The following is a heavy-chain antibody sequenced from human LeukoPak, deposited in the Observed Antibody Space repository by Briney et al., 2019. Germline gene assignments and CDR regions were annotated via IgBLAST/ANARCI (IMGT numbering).Heavy chain of an antibody. Sequence: GRSLRPSCAASGFTFDDYAMHWVRQAPGKGLEWVSGISWNSGSIGYADSVKGRFTISRDNAKNSLYLQMNSLRADDTAVYYCARAVAVVVPAASGYWGQGTLVTVSS. CDR2: ISWNSGSI. D-gene: IGHD2-2*01. V-gene: IGHV3-9*01. CDR1: GFTFDDYA. CDR3: ARAVAVVVPAASGY. J-gene: IGHJ4*02.